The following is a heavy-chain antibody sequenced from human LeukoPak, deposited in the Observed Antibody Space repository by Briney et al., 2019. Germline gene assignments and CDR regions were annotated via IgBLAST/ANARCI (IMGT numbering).Heavy chain of an antibody. CDR1: GYTXADYY. CDR3: ARVSTSGYRDWLDP. CDR2: IYPKSGGT. V-gene: IGHV1-2*02. D-gene: IGHD3-9*01. J-gene: IGHJ5*02. Sequence: ASVKVSCKASGYTXADYYIHWVRQAPGQGLDWMGWIYPKSGGTNSAQKFQGRVTMTRDTSISTAYMELSRLKFDDTAVYYCARVSTSGYRDWLDPWGQGTLVTVSS.